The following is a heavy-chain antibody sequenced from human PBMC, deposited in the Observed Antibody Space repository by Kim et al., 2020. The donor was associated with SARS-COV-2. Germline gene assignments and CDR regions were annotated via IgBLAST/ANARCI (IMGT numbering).Heavy chain of an antibody. CDR3: ARALYSGSYVAPWTY. CDR2: INARNGNT. Sequence: ASVKVSCKASGYTFTSYAMHWVRQAPGQRLEWMGWINARNGNTKYSQKFQGRVTNTRDTSASTAYMELSSLRSEDTAVYYCARALYSGSYVAPWTYWGQGTLVTVSS. V-gene: IGHV1-3*01. CDR1: GYTFTSYA. J-gene: IGHJ4*02. D-gene: IGHD3-10*02.